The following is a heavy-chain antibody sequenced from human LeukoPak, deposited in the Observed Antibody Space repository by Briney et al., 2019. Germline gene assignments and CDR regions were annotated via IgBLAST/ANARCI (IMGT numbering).Heavy chain of an antibody. Sequence: SETLSLTCTVSGGSISIYYWSWIRQPAGKGLEWIGRIYTSGSTNYNPSLKSLVTMSVDTSTNKFSMKLSSVTAADTAVYYCARVSRSWFFDYWGQGTLVNVSS. CDR3: ARVSRSWFFDY. D-gene: IGHD6-13*01. CDR2: IYTSGST. V-gene: IGHV4-4*07. J-gene: IGHJ4*02. CDR1: GGSISIYY.